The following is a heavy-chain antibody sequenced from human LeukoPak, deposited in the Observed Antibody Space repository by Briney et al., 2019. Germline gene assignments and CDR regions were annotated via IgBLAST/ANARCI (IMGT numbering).Heavy chain of an antibody. Sequence: SETLSLTCTVSGGSISSSSYYWGWIRQPPGKGLEWIGSIYYSGSTYYNPSLKSRVTISVDTSKNQFSLKLSSVTAADTAVYYCARTGGRTYYFDYWGQGTLVTVSS. CDR3: ARTGGRTYYFDY. J-gene: IGHJ4*02. D-gene: IGHD2-8*02. CDR2: IYYSGST. CDR1: GGSISSSSYY. V-gene: IGHV4-39*01.